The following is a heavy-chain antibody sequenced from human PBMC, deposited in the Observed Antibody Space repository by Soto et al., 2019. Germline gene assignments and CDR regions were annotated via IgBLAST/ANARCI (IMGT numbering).Heavy chain of an antibody. V-gene: IGHV4-59*08. J-gene: IGHJ5*02. CDR3: AGAHDYSTRSLP. D-gene: IGHD4-17*01. CDR1: GGSISTYH. CDR2: IYHSGST. Sequence: PSETLSLTCTGSGGSISTYHWSWIRQPPGKGLEWIGYIYHSGSTNYTPSLESRVTISLDTSRNQFSLKLSSVTAADTAVYYCAGAHDYSTRSLPWAKPTLVAV.